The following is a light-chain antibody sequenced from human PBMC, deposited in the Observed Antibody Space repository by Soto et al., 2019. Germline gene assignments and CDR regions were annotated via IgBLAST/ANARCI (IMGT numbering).Light chain of an antibody. CDR2: TTS. Sequence: DILMTQSPSSLSASVGDRVTITCRASQSISYYLNWYQQKPGRAPRLLIYTTSSLQSGVPSKFSGSASGTDFTLTISSLQPEDFATYYCQQSYTTPWTFGQGTKVEIK. CDR3: QQSYTTPWT. J-gene: IGKJ1*01. V-gene: IGKV1-39*01. CDR1: QSISYY.